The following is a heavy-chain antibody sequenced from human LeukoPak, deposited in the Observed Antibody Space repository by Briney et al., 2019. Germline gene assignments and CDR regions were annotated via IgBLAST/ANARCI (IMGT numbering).Heavy chain of an antibody. Sequence: GASVKVSCKASGYTFTSYGISWVRQAPGQGLEWMGWISAYNGNTNYAQKLQGRVTMTTDTSTSTAYMVLRSLRSDDTAVYYCARDSLKRTNPLFDYWGQGTLVTVSS. J-gene: IGHJ4*02. CDR3: ARDSLKRTNPLFDY. D-gene: IGHD1-14*01. V-gene: IGHV1-18*01. CDR1: GYTFTSYG. CDR2: ISAYNGNT.